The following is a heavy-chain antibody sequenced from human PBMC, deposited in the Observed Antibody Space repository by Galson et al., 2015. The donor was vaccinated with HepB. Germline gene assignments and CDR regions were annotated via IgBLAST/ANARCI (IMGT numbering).Heavy chain of an antibody. Sequence: CAISGDSVSSNSAAWNWIRQSPSRGLEWLGRTYYRSKWYDDYAVSVKSRITINPDTSKNQFSLQLNSVTPEDTALYYCARGGGYCSSTSCHLGYYYYGMDVWGQGTTVTVSS. CDR2: TYYRSKWYD. CDR1: GDSVSSNSAA. D-gene: IGHD2-2*01. V-gene: IGHV6-1*01. J-gene: IGHJ6*02. CDR3: ARGGGYCSSTSCHLGYYYYGMDV.